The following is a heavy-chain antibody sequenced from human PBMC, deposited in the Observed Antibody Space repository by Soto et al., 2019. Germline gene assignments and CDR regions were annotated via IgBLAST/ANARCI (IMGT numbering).Heavy chain of an antibody. V-gene: IGHV3-23*01. D-gene: IGHD1-20*01. Sequence: EVQLLESGGGLVQPGESLRLSCAASGFTFSDYFMNWVRQAPGKGLEWVSGINKDGGTTQNVDFVRGRFTISRDNSRNTLYLQMNSVRAEDTALYCCAKDLRWYGMDVWGQGTTVTVS. J-gene: IGHJ6*02. CDR1: GFTFSDYF. CDR3: AKDLRWYGMDV. CDR2: INKDGGTT.